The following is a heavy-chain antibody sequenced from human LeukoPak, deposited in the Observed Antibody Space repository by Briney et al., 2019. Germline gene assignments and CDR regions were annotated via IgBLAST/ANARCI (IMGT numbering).Heavy chain of an antibody. CDR3: ARATDYGDYVSEGPRRFDP. D-gene: IGHD4-17*01. CDR2: IYYSGIT. Sequence: SQTLSLXCTVSGGSISSGDYYWSWISQPPGKGLEWIGYIYYSGITYYNPSLKSRVTISVDTSKNQFSLKPSSVTAADTAVYYCARATDYGDYVSEGPRRFDPWGQGTLVTVSS. CDR1: GGSISSGDYY. J-gene: IGHJ5*02. V-gene: IGHV4-30-4*08.